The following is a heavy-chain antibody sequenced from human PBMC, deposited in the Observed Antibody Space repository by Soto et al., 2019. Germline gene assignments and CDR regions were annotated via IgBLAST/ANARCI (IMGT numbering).Heavy chain of an antibody. CDR1: GFTVSSNY. V-gene: IGHV3-53*01. Sequence: GGSLRLSCAASGFTVSSNYMSWVRQAPGKGLEWVSVIYSGGSTYYADSVKGRFTISRDNSKNTLYLQMNSLRAEDTAVYYCARGLDGYNDAIDIWGQGTMVTVSS. D-gene: IGHD5-12*01. CDR2: IYSGGST. CDR3: ARGLDGYNDAIDI. J-gene: IGHJ3*02.